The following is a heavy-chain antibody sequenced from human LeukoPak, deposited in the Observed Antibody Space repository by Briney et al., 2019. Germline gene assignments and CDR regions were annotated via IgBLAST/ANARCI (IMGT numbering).Heavy chain of an antibody. J-gene: IGHJ4*02. D-gene: IGHD3-22*01. CDR3: ARVGDSSTFDY. V-gene: IGHV4-4*02. CDR2: IHQSGRT. Sequence: SETLSLTCAVSGGSFSSFNWWSWVRQPPGKGLQWIGEIHQSGRTNYSPSLKSRVTISVDTSKNQFSLKLSSVTAADTAVYYCARVGDSSTFDYWGQGTLVTVSS. CDR1: GGSFSSFNW.